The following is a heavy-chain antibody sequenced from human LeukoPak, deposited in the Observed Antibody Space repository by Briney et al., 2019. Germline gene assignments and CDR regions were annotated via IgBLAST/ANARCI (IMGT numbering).Heavy chain of an antibody. D-gene: IGHD3-10*01. CDR3: AKDHYVSGRYDAFDI. CDR1: GFSFSSYP. V-gene: IGHV3-48*03. J-gene: IGHJ3*02. Sequence: GGSLRLSCAAAGFSFSSYPMNWVRQAPGKGLEWVSYISSSGSTIYYADSVKGRFTISRDNAKNTLYLQMNSLRAEDTAVYYCAKDHYVSGRYDAFDIWGQGTMVTVSS. CDR2: ISSSGSTI.